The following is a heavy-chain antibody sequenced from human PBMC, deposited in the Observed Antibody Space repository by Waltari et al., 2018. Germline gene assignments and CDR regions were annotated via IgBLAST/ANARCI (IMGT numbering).Heavy chain of an antibody. CDR3: ASYDSVRVDAFDI. CDR2: INHSGST. Sequence: QVQLQQWGAGLLKPSETLSLTCAVYGGSFSGYYWSWIRQPPGKGLEWIGEINHSGSTNYNPSLKSRVTISVDTSKNQCSLKLSSVTAADTAVYYCASYDSVRVDAFDIWGQGTMVTVSS. J-gene: IGHJ3*02. V-gene: IGHV4-34*01. D-gene: IGHD3-22*01. CDR1: GGSFSGYY.